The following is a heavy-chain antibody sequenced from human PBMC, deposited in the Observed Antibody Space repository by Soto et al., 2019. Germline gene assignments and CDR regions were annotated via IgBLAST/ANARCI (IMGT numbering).Heavy chain of an antibody. CDR1: GYSISSGYY. CDR2: IYHSGST. V-gene: IGHV4-38-2*01. CDR3: ARVAERITIFGVVPSNWFDP. J-gene: IGHJ5*02. D-gene: IGHD3-3*01. Sequence: SETLSLTCAVSGYSISSGYYWGWIRQPPGKGLEWIGSIYHSGSTYYNPSLKSRVTISVDTSKNQFSLKLSSVTAADTAVYYCARVAERITIFGVVPSNWFDPWGQGTLGTVS.